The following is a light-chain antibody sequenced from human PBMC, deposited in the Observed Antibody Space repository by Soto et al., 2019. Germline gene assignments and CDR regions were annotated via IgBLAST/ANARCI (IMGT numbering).Light chain of an antibody. CDR3: SSYVGSNTFV. CDR2: EVT. Sequence: QSVLTQPPSASGSPGQSVTISCTGTSGDSDNYNYVSWYLQHPGKAPKLLIFEVTKRPSGVPDRFSGSKSGDTAFLTVSGLQADDEADYYCSSYVGSNTFVFGAGTKVTVL. J-gene: IGLJ1*01. V-gene: IGLV2-8*01. CDR1: SGDSDNYNY.